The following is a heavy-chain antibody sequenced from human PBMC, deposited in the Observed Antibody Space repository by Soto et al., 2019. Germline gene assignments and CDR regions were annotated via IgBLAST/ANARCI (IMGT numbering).Heavy chain of an antibody. CDR1: GFSLSRHT. V-gene: IGHV3-30*04. J-gene: IGHJ4*02. Sequence: GGSLRLSCAASGFSLSRHTMHWVLQAPGKGLEWVASISYDGSNKYYADSVKGRFTISRDNSKNTLSVQMDSLRAEDTAVYYCARDRLRLGELSLLGYFDYWGQGTPVTVSS. D-gene: IGHD3-16*02. CDR2: ISYDGSNK. CDR3: ARDRLRLGELSLLGYFDY.